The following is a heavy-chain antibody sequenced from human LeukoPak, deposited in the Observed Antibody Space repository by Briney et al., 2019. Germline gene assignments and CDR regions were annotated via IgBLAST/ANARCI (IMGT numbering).Heavy chain of an antibody. D-gene: IGHD2-2*01. CDR3: VKGRCSSTSCYGGDY. Sequence: PGGSLRLSCSASGFTLSSYAMHWVRQAPGKGLEYVSAITSNGGSTYYADSVKGRFTISRDNSRNTLYLQMSSLRAEDTAVYYCVKGRCSSTSCYGGDYWGQGTLVTVSS. CDR1: GFTLSSYA. J-gene: IGHJ4*02. CDR2: ITSNGGST. V-gene: IGHV3-64D*06.